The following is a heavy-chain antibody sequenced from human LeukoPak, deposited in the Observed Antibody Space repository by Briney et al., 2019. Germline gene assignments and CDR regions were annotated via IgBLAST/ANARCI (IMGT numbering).Heavy chain of an antibody. CDR3: ARSRADILTPYR. D-gene: IGHD3-9*01. CDR2: TYYTGTT. Sequence: PSETLSLTCTVSGGSITSSSHYRGWIRPPPGKGLEWIGGTYYTGTTYYNPPLKSGVTISVDTSKNLSSLKLSSVTAADAAVYYCARSRADILTPYRWGQGTLVTVSS. CDR1: GGSITSSSHY. J-gene: IGHJ5*02. V-gene: IGHV4-39*01.